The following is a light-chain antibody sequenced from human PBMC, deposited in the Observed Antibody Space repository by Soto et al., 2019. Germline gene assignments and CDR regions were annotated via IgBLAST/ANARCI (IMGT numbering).Light chain of an antibody. Sequence: DIQMTQSPSSLSASVGDRVTITCRASQSISSYLNWYQQKPGKAPKLLIYDASSLQSGVPSRFSGSGSGTDFTLTISSLQPEDFATYYCQQSYSTLLYTFGQGTK. CDR3: QQSYSTLLYT. J-gene: IGKJ2*01. CDR1: QSISSY. V-gene: IGKV1-39*01. CDR2: DAS.